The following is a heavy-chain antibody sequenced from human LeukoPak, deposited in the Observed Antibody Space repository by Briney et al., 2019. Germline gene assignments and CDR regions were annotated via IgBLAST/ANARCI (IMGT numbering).Heavy chain of an antibody. CDR2: IKQDGSEK. D-gene: IGHD2-2*01. Sequence: PGRSLRLSCAASGFTFSSYGMHWVRQAPGKGLEWVANIKQDGSEKYYVDSVKGRFTISRDNAKNSLYLQMNSLRAEDTAVYYCARGSLLPAANYYMDVWGKGTTVTVSS. CDR3: ARGSLLPAANYYMDV. J-gene: IGHJ6*03. V-gene: IGHV3-7*01. CDR1: GFTFSSYG.